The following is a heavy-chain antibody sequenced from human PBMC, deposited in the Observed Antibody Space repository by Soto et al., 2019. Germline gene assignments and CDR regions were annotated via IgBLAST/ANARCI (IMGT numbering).Heavy chain of an antibody. J-gene: IGHJ4*02. Sequence: KVSCKASGGTFSSYSIDWVRQAPGQGLEWMGGIIPIFGTANYAQKFQGRITITADESTSTAYMELRSLRSEDTAVYYCARGVHYDSSSYYYFYWGQGTLVTVSS. CDR3: ARGVHYDSSSYYYFY. V-gene: IGHV1-69*01. CDR1: GGTFSSYS. CDR2: IIPIFGTA. D-gene: IGHD3-22*01.